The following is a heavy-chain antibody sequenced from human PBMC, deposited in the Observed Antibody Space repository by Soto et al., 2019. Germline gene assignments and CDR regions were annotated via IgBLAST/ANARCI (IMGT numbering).Heavy chain of an antibody. CDR1: GFTFNNYW. D-gene: IGHD1-1*01. J-gene: IGHJ5*02. CDR2: INTDGSRT. CDR3: AKVATGSYNWFDP. V-gene: IGHV3-74*01. Sequence: PGGSLRLSCAASGFTFNNYWMHWVRPAPGKGLVWVSRINTDGSRTSYADSVKGRFTISRDNARNTLYLQMDSLRDEDTAVYYCAKVATGSYNWFDPWGQGTLVTVSS.